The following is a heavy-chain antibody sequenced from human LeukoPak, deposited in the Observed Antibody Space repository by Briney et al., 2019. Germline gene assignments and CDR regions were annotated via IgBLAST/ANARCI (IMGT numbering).Heavy chain of an antibody. Sequence: GGSLRLSCAASGFTVSSNYMSWVRQAPGKGLEWVSVIYSGGRTYYADSVKGRFTISRDNSKNTLYLQMNSLRAEDTAVYYCARGDGYNSYYFDYWGQGTLVTVSS. V-gene: IGHV3-53*01. CDR3: ARGDGYNSYYFDY. D-gene: IGHD5-24*01. CDR1: GFTVSSNY. J-gene: IGHJ4*02. CDR2: IYSGGRT.